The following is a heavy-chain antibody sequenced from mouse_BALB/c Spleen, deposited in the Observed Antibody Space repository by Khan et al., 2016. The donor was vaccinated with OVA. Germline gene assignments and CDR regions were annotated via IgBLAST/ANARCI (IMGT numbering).Heavy chain of an antibody. D-gene: IGHD2-14*01. CDR2: INPSNGYT. CDR3: VKDGAYHRNDGWFTY. V-gene: IGHV1-4*01. Sequence: QVQLQQSGAELARPGASVKMSCKASGYTFTSYTIHWIKKRPGQGLEWIGYINPSNGYTNYNQKFKDKATLTKEKSSTTAYQQLSSLTTDDAAVNNCVKDGAYHRNDGWFTYWGQGTLVTVSA. J-gene: IGHJ3*01. CDR1: GYTFTSYT.